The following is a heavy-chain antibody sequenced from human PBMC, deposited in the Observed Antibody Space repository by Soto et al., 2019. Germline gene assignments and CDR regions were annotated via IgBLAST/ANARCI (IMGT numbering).Heavy chain of an antibody. D-gene: IGHD6-13*01. CDR2: IYYDDGST. V-gene: IGHV3-53*02. Sequence: EVQLVETGGGLIQPGGSLRLSCAVSGFTVSTNYMSWVRQAPGKGLEWVSVIYYDDGSTYYADSVKGRFSISRDSSRNTLYLQINSLRAEDTAVYYCASGQQVILRYYYGLDVWGQGTTVTVSS. CDR1: GFTVSTNY. CDR3: ASGQQVILRYYYGLDV. J-gene: IGHJ6*02.